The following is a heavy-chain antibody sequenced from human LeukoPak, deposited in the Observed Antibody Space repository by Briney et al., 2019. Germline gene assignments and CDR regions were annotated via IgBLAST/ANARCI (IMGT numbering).Heavy chain of an antibody. Sequence: SETLSLTCTVSGGSISSGSYYWSWMRQPAGQGLEWIVRIYAGGTTHYNPSLKSRVTVSVDTSKNQFSLRLTSVTAADTAVYYCAREFGYAVISLDYWGQGTLVTVPS. CDR3: AREFGYAVISLDY. D-gene: IGHD5-12*01. V-gene: IGHV4-61*02. CDR2: IYAGGTT. J-gene: IGHJ4*02. CDR1: GGSISSGSYY.